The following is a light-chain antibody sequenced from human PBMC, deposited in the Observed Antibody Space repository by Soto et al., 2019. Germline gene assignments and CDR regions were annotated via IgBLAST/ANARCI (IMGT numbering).Light chain of an antibody. CDR1: QGLSSD. V-gene: IGKV1-9*01. J-gene: IGKJ5*01. CDR2: AAS. CDR3: QQHNSSPIT. Sequence: DIQLTQSPSFLSASVGDRVTITCRASQGLSSDLAWYKKKPGKAPKLLIYAASTLQSGVPSRFTGSGSGTDFTLTISCLQPEHFATSYCQQHNSSPITFGQETRLDIK.